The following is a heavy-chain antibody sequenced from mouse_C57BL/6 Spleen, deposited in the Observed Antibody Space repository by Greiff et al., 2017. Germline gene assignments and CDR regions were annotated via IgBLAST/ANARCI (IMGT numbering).Heavy chain of an antibody. CDR3: ARQGLDYEYYFDY. Sequence: EVKVVESGGGLVKPGGSLKLSCAASGFTFSSYTMSWVRQTPEKRLEWVATISGGGGNTYYPDSVKGRFTISRDNAKNTLYLQMSSLRSEDTALYYCARQGLDYEYYFDYWGQGTTLTVSS. CDR2: ISGGGGNT. V-gene: IGHV5-9*01. CDR1: GFTFSSYT. D-gene: IGHD6-5*01. J-gene: IGHJ2*01.